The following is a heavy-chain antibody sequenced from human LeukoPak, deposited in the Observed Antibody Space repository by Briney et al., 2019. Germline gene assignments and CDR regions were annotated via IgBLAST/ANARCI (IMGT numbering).Heavy chain of an antibody. CDR3: ARDNGLGATVGDY. Sequence: PRASVKVSCKASGYTFTDYYIHWVRQAHGQGVEWMGRINPHSGATKYAQTFQRRLPMTRHTSISTAYMELSRLRSDDTAVYYCARDNGLGATVGDYWGQGTLVTVSS. CDR2: INPHSGAT. V-gene: IGHV1-2*06. CDR1: GYTFTDYY. D-gene: IGHD1-26*01. J-gene: IGHJ4*02.